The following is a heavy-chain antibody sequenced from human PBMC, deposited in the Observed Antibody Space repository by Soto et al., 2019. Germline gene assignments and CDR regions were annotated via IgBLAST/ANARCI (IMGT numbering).Heavy chain of an antibody. CDR3: VKEVRGYGCFDPNSYFAN. J-gene: IGHJ4*02. Sequence: QVQLVESAGGVVQPGTSLRLSCAASGFTFSAYGMHWVRQAPGKGLEWVAVISYDGSHKTYTDSVQGRFTISRDTSKNTLHLQMSSLRPEDTAVYYCVKEVRGYGCFDPNSYFANWGQGTLVTVSS. CDR1: GFTFSAYG. CDR2: ISYDGSHK. D-gene: IGHD5-12*01. V-gene: IGHV3-30*18.